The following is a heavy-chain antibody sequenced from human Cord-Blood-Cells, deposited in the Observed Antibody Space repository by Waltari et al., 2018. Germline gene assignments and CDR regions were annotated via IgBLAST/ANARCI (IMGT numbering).Heavy chain of an antibody. D-gene: IGHD6-13*01. CDR1: GGTFSSYA. V-gene: IGHV1-2*02. CDR3: ARDLRDGQQLVDY. CDR2: INPNSGGT. Sequence: QVQLVQSGAEVKKPGSSVKVSCKASGGTFSSYAISWVRQAPGQGLEWMGWINPNSGGTNYAQKFQGRVTMTRDTSISTAYMELSRLRSADTAVYYCARDLRDGQQLVDYWGQGTLVTVSS. J-gene: IGHJ4*02.